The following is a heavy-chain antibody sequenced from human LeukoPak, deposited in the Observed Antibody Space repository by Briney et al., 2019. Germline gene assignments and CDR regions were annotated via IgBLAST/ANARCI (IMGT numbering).Heavy chain of an antibody. CDR3: ARNRGDPSYFDY. V-gene: IGHV3-21*01. D-gene: IGHD4-17*01. Sequence: GSLRLSCTASGFTFNGYSMNWVRQAPGKGLEWVSSISTSSSYIYYADSVKGRFTISRNNPKNSLYLQMNSLRAEDTAVYYCARNRGDPSYFDYWGQGTLVTVSS. CDR1: GFTFNGYS. J-gene: IGHJ4*02. CDR2: ISTSSSYI.